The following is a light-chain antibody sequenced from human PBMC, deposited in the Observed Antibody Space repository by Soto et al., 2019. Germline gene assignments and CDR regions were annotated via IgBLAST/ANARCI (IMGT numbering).Light chain of an antibody. CDR1: SGHSSYI. Sequence: QLVLTQSSSASASLGSSVKLTCTLSSGHSSYIIAWHQQKPGKAPRYLMKLEGSGSYNKGSGVPDRFSGSSSGADRYLTISNLQFEDEAEYYCETWDSNTRVFGGGTKLTVL. V-gene: IGLV4-60*02. J-gene: IGLJ2*01. CDR3: ETWDSNTRV. CDR2: LEGSGSY.